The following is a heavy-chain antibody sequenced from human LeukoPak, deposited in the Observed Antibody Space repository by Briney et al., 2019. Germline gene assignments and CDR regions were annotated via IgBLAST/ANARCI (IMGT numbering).Heavy chain of an antibody. CDR2: IGSSGTTI. D-gene: IGHD6-19*01. Sequence: SCKASGYTFTNHDINWVRQAPGKGLEWVSNIGSSGTTIYYADSVRGRFSISRDNAKSSLYLQMNSLRVEDTAVYYCALLAVASDFDYWGQGALVTVSS. CDR1: GYTFTNHD. CDR3: ALLAVASDFDY. V-gene: IGHV3-48*03. J-gene: IGHJ4*02.